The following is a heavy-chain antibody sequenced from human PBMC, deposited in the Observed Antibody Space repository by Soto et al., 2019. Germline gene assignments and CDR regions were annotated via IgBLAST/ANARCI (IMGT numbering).Heavy chain of an antibody. CDR2: INHVGGT. V-gene: IGHV4-34*01. CDR3: VRIRYQLPSSVLWLDP. D-gene: IGHD3-16*01. CDR1: VGFLSESY. J-gene: IGHJ5*02. Sequence: PSETLSLTCAVYVGFLSESYWTWIRQPPGKGLEWIGEINHVGGTNYNPPLKSRVTMSVDTSQNQFSLRLISVTAADTAMYFCVRIRYQLPSSVLWLDPWGQGTPVTVSS.